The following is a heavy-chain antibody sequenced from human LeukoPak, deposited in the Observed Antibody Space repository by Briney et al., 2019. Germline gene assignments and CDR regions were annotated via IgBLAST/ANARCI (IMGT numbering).Heavy chain of an antibody. CDR1: GGSISSYY. J-gene: IGHJ4*02. V-gene: IGHV4-59*01. Sequence: SETLSLPCTVSGGSISSYYWSWIRQPPGKGLEWIGYIYDSGSTNYNPSPKSRVTISVDTSKNQFSLKLSSVTATDTAVYYCARGSSCSGGSCSHFDYWGQGTLVTVSS. CDR3: ARGSSCSGGSCSHFDY. CDR2: IYDSGST. D-gene: IGHD2-15*01.